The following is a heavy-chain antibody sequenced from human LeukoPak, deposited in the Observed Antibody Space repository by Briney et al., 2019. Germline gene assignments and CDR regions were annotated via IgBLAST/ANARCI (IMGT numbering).Heavy chain of an antibody. D-gene: IGHD6-13*01. J-gene: IGHJ5*02. CDR1: GSTFSSYE. CDR3: ARDLLQSFYSSSWWDYNWFDP. Sequence: GGSLRLSCAASGSTFSSYEMNWVRQAPGKGLEWVSYISSSGSTIYYADSVKGRFTISRDNSKNTLSLQMSSLRVEDTAVYYCARDLLQSFYSSSWWDYNWFDPWGQGTLVTVSS. CDR2: ISSSGSTI. V-gene: IGHV3-48*03.